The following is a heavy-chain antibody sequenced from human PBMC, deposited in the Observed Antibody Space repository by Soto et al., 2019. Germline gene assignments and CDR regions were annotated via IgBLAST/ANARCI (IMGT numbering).Heavy chain of an antibody. CDR1: GFTFSSYG. V-gene: IGHV3-48*02. Sequence: EVQLVESGGGLVQPGGSLRLSCAASGFTFSSYGMHWVRQAPGKGLAWVSYISSGRATIQYADSVKGRFTISRDNAKNSLNLRMNSLRDEDTAKYYGATGGAARPDYWGQGTLVTVSS. CDR2: ISSGRATI. J-gene: IGHJ4*02. D-gene: IGHD6-6*01. CDR3: ATGGAARPDY.